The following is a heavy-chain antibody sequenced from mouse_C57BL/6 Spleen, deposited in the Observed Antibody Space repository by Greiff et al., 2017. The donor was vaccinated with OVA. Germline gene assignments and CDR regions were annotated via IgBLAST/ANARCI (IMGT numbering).Heavy chain of an antibody. V-gene: IGHV1-52*01. J-gene: IGHJ3*01. CDR2: IDPSDSET. Sequence: QVQLQQSGAELVRPGSSVKLSCKASGYTFTSYWMHWVKQRPIQGLEWIGNIDPSDSETHYNQKFKDKATLTVDKSSSTAYMQLSSLTSEDSAVYYCARGDDGNYAWFAYWGQGTLVTVSA. CDR1: GYTFTSYW. D-gene: IGHD2-1*01. CDR3: ARGDDGNYAWFAY.